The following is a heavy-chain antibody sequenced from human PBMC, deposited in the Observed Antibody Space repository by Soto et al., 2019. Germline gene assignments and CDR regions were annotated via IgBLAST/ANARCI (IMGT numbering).Heavy chain of an antibody. J-gene: IGHJ4*02. CDR3: AKDALTAVGFHFDF. CDR1: GFTFDDYA. D-gene: IGHD4-17*01. V-gene: IGHV3-9*01. CDR2: ISSSSGSV. Sequence: EVQLVESGGGLVQPGRSLRLSCAASGFTFDDYAMHWVRQAPGKGLEWVSGISSSSGSVGYADSVKGRFTISRDNAKHSLYLQMTSLQAEDTALYYCAKDALTAVGFHFDFWGQGTLVTVSS.